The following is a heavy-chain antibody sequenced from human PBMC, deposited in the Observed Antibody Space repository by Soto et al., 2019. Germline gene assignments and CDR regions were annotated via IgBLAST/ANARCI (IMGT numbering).Heavy chain of an antibody. D-gene: IGHD6-13*01. Sequence: QVQLQESGPGLVKPSQTLSLTCTVSGGSISSGGYYWSWIRQHPGKGLEWIGYIYYSGSTYYNPYLKSRVTISVDTSKNQFSLKLSSVTAADTAVYYCARVKVGSSWQSLIDPWGQGTLVTVSS. CDR1: GGSISSGGYY. V-gene: IGHV4-31*03. J-gene: IGHJ5*02. CDR2: IYYSGST. CDR3: ARVKVGSSWQSLIDP.